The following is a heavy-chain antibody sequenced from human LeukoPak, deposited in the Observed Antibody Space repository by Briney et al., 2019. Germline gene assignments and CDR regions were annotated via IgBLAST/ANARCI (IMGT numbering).Heavy chain of an antibody. J-gene: IGHJ3*02. Sequence: PSETLSLTCAVYGGSFSGYYWSWIRQPPGKGLEWIGEINHSGSTNYNPSLKSRVTISVDTSKNQFSLKLSSVTAADTAVYYCARGPPYYDSWSGYYPMGAFDIWGQGTMVTVSS. CDR3: ARGPPYYDSWSGYYPMGAFDI. CDR1: GGSFSGYY. CDR2: INHSGST. V-gene: IGHV4-34*01. D-gene: IGHD3-3*01.